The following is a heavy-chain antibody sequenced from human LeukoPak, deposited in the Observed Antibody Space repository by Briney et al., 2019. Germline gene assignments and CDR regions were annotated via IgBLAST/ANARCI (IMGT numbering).Heavy chain of an antibody. CDR3: TRPGAGGTLFDP. J-gene: IGHJ5*02. Sequence: PGGSLRLSCAASGFTFSGSAMHWVRQASGKGLEWVGRIRSIANSYAAAYAASVKGRFTISRDDSKNTAYLQMNSLKTEDTAVYYCTRPGAGGTLFDPWGQGTLVTVSS. CDR2: IRSIANSYAA. D-gene: IGHD3-16*01. CDR1: GFTFSGSA. V-gene: IGHV3-73*01.